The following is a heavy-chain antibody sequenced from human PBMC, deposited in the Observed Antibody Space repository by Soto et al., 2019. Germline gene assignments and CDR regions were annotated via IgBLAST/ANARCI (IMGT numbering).Heavy chain of an antibody. D-gene: IGHD6-13*01. J-gene: IGHJ5*02. V-gene: IGHV3-11*01. CDR2: ISSSGSTI. CDR1: GFTFSDYY. CDR3: ARDLKQQLVLNWFDP. Sequence: SLRLSCAASGFTFSDYYMSWIRQAPGKGLEWVSYISSSGSTIYYADSVKGRFTISRDNAKNSLYLQMNSLRAEDTAVYYCARDLKQQLVLNWFDPWGQGTLVTVSS.